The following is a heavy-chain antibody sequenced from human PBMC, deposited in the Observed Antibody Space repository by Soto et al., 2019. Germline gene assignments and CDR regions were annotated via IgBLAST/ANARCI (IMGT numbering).Heavy chain of an antibody. CDR3: ASGQHDYYDSSGYRDY. CDR2: ISSSSSYI. CDR1: GFTFSSYS. V-gene: IGHV3-21*01. Sequence: EVQLVESGGGLVKPGGSLRLSCAASGFTFSSYSMNWVRQAPGKGLEWVSSISSSSSYIYYADSVKGRFTISRDNAKNSLYLQMNSLRAEDTAVYYCASGQHDYYDSSGYRDYWGQGTLVTVSS. J-gene: IGHJ4*02. D-gene: IGHD3-22*01.